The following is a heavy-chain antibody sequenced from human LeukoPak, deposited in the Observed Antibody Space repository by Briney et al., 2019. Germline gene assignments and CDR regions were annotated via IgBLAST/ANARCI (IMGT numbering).Heavy chain of an antibody. V-gene: IGHV3-23*01. D-gene: IGHD3-10*01. J-gene: IGHJ4*02. Sequence: PGGSLRLSCSASQFTFSYYAMTWVRQAPGKGLEWVSGVSSSGDYTYYANSVKGRFTISRDNSKNTLYLQLSSLRVEDTGVYYCAKEIYAYGSRGFNYWGQGTLVTVSS. CDR3: AKEIYAYGSRGFNY. CDR2: VSSSGDYT. CDR1: QFTFSYYA.